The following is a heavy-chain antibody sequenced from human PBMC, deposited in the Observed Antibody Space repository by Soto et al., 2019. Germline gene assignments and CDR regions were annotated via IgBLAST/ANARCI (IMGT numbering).Heavy chain of an antibody. Sequence: PSETLSLTCTVSGGSISSYYWSWIRQPPGKGLEWIGYIYYSGSTNYKPSLKSRVTISVDTSKNQFSLKLSSVTAADTAVYYCARVWTNGVCRPRSCDYGIHVSGPGTTVPV. D-gene: IGHD2-8*01. CDR2: IYYSGST. CDR1: GGSISSYY. J-gene: IGHJ6*02. CDR3: ARVWTNGVCRPRSCDYGIHV. V-gene: IGHV4-59*01.